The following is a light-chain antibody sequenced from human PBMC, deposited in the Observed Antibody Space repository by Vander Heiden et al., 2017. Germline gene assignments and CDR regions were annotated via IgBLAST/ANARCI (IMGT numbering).Light chain of an antibody. CDR3: QQFYSYPRT. CDR1: QDISTS. Sequence: AIRITQSPTSLSASTGDRVTITCRASQDISTSLAWYQQKPGKAPKLLMYFASTLQSGVPSRFSGSGSGTDFTLTIDFLQSEDFATYYCQQFYSYPRTFGQGTKVEI. V-gene: IGKV1-8*01. CDR2: FAS. J-gene: IGKJ1*01.